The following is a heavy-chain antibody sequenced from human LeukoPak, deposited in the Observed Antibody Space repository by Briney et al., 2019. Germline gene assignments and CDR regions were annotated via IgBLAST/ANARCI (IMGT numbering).Heavy chain of an antibody. CDR2: ICPGDSDT. CDR3: AKGYCSGGSCHYFDY. D-gene: IGHD2-15*01. Sequence: GESLKISCKGSGYGFSSYWIGWVRQMPGKGLEYMGIICPGDSDTRYSQSFQGQVTISADKSITTAYLQWSSLKASDTAMYYCAKGYCSGGSCHYFDYWGQGTLVTVSS. J-gene: IGHJ4*02. V-gene: IGHV5-51*01. CDR1: GYGFSSYW.